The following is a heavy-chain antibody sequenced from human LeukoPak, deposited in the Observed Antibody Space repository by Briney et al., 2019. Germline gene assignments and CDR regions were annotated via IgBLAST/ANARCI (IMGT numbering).Heavy chain of an antibody. Sequence: SETLSLTCTVSGGSISSSSYYWGWIRQPPGKGLKWIGTIYYSGSSYYNPSLKSRVTISVDTSKNQFSLKLSSVTAADTAVYYCARIVGNAWGQGTLVTVSS. D-gene: IGHD4-23*01. CDR3: ARIVGNA. V-gene: IGHV4-39*07. J-gene: IGHJ5*02. CDR1: GGSISSSSYY. CDR2: IYYSGSS.